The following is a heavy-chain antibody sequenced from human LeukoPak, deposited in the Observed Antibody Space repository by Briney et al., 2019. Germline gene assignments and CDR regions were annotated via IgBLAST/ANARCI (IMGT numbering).Heavy chain of an antibody. CDR3: ARDSGSYRYFDY. J-gene: IGHJ4*02. CDR2: IHQDGDER. V-gene: IGHV3-7*04. CDR1: GFTFRRYW. D-gene: IGHD1-26*01. Sequence: GGSLRLSCVDSGFTFRRYWMNWVRQAPGQGLEWVANIHQDGDERHYVDSVKGRFTISRDNARNAVFLEMNSLSAEDTAVDYCARDSGSYRYFDYWGQGILVMVSS.